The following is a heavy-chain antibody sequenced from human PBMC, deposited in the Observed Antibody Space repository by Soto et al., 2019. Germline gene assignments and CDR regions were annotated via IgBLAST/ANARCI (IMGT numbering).Heavy chain of an antibody. CDR2: IYYSGST. CDR3: ARQEGYCSGGSCYGYYFDY. V-gene: IGHV4-39*01. D-gene: IGHD2-15*01. J-gene: IGHJ4*02. CDR1: GGSISSSSYY. Sequence: PSETLSLTCTVSGGSISSSSYYWGWIRQPPGKGLEWIGSIYYSGSTYYNPSLKSRVTISVDTPKNQFSLKLSSVTAADTAVYYCARQEGYCSGGSCYGYYFDYWGQGTLVTVSS.